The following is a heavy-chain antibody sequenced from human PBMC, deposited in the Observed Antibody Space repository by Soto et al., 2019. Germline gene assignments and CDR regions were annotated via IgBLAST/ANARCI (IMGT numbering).Heavy chain of an antibody. CDR3: ARVYESFSYWYFDL. CDR1: GGTFSSYS. V-gene: IGHV1-69*13. CDR2: IIPIFGTA. J-gene: IGHJ2*01. D-gene: IGHD3-22*01. Sequence: SVKVSCKASGGTFSSYSISWVRQAPGQGLEWMGGIIPIFGTANYAQKFQGRVTITADESTSTAYMELSSLRSEDTAVYYCARVYESFSYWYFDLWGRGTLVTVSS.